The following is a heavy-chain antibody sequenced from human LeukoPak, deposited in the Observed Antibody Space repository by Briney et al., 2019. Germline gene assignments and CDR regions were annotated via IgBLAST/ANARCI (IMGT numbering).Heavy chain of an antibody. CDR3: AKDLPGFFDY. CDR1: GFTFTNYA. CDR2: IRATAGTT. V-gene: IGHV3-23*01. Sequence: GGSLRLSCAASGFTFTNYAMTWARQAPGKGLERVSTIRATAGTTYYADSVKGRFTISRDNSKNTLYVQMNSLRAEDTAVYYCAKDLPGFFDYWGQGILVTVSS. J-gene: IGHJ4*02.